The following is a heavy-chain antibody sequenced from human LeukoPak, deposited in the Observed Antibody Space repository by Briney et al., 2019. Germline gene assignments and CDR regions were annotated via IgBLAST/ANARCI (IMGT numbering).Heavy chain of an antibody. Sequence: GGSLRLSCAASGFTFSNYGMHWVRQAPGKGLEWVAFIQYDGSNDYNAESVRGRFTISRENSKNTLSLQMRSLSAEDTALYYCAKGGGGVIMDWGQGTQVTVSS. CDR1: GFTFSNYG. CDR2: IQYDGSND. V-gene: IGHV3-30*02. D-gene: IGHD3-10*01. J-gene: IGHJ4*02. CDR3: AKGGGGVIMD.